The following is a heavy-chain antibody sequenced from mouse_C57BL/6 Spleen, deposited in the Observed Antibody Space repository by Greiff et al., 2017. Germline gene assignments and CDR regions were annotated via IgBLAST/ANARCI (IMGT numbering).Heavy chain of an antibody. V-gene: IGHV1-58*01. CDR1: GYTFTSYG. J-gene: IGHJ4*01. CDR2: IYIGNGYT. CDR3: AIVYLTTVVATDYAMDY. D-gene: IGHD1-1*01. Sequence: EVQLQQSGAELVRPGSSVKMSCKTSGYTFTSYGINWVKQRPGQGLEWIGYIYIGNGYTEYNERFKGKATLTSDTSSSTAYMQLSSLTSEDSAIYFCAIVYLTTVVATDYAMDYWGQGTSVTVSS.